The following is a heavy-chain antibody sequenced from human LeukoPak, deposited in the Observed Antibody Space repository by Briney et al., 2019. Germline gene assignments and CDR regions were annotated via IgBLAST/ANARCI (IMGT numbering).Heavy chain of an antibody. J-gene: IGHJ4*02. V-gene: IGHV3-7*03. CDR1: GFTLGKYW. CDR3: ARDQYDTWSRRGNFDS. CDR2: IKLDGSEK. Sequence: PGGSLRLSCVASGFTLGKYWMSWVRQAPGKGLGWVANIKLDGSEKNYVDSVKARFTIPRDNTKNSLYLQMNSLRAEDTAVFYCARDQYDTWSRRGNFDSWGQGTLVIVSS. D-gene: IGHD3-3*01.